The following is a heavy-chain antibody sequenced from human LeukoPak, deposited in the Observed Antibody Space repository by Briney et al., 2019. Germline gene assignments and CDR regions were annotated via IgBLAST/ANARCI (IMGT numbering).Heavy chain of an antibody. CDR2: ISSSSSYR. Sequence: GGSLRLSCAVSGVTVSSNHMSWVRQAPGKGLEWVSSISSSSSYRYYADSVKGRFTISRDNAKNSLYLQMNSLRAEDTAVYYCARASAVAGTRHYWGQGTLVTVSS. J-gene: IGHJ4*02. V-gene: IGHV3-21*01. CDR1: GVTVSSNH. D-gene: IGHD6-19*01. CDR3: ARASAVAGTRHY.